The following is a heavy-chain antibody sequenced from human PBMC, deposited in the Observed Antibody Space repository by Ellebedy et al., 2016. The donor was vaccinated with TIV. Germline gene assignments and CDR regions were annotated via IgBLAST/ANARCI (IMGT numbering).Heavy chain of an antibody. CDR1: GFTFSSYW. J-gene: IGHJ4*02. Sequence: GGSLRLSCAASGFTFSSYWMHWVRQAPGKGLVWVSRINSDGSSTTYADSVKGRFTISIDNAKNTLYLQMNSLRAEDTAVYYCAREGVTVTKFGFDYWGQGTLVTVSS. CDR2: INSDGSST. V-gene: IGHV3-74*01. D-gene: IGHD4-17*01. CDR3: AREGVTVTKFGFDY.